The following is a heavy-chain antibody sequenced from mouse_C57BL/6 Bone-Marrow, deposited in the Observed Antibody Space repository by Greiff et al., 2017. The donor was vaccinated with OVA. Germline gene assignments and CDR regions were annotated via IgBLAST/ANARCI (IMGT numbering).Heavy chain of an antibody. CDR3: ARRIYYASWFAY. D-gene: IGHD2-1*01. Sequence: VKVVESGAELVRPGTSVKVSCKASGYAFTNYLIEWVKQRPGQGLEWIGVINPGSGGTNYNEKFKGKATLTADKSSSTAYMQLSSLTSEDSAVYFCARRIYYASWFAYWGQGTLVTVSA. V-gene: IGHV1-54*01. CDR1: GYAFTNYL. J-gene: IGHJ3*01. CDR2: INPGSGGT.